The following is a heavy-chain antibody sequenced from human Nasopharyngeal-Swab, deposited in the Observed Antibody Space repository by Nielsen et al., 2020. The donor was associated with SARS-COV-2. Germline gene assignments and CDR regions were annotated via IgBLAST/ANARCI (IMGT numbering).Heavy chain of an antibody. Sequence: GRSLRLSCAASGFTFSSYSMSWVRQAPGKGLEWVANIKQVGSEKYYVDSVKGRFTISRDNAKNPLYHQMNSLRAEDTAVYYCATEVVTMIVVTHYYYAMDVWGQGTTVTVSS. V-gene: IGHV3-7*01. CDR3: ATEVVTMIVVTHYYYAMDV. CDR1: GFTFSSYS. CDR2: IKQVGSEK. D-gene: IGHD3-22*01. J-gene: IGHJ6*02.